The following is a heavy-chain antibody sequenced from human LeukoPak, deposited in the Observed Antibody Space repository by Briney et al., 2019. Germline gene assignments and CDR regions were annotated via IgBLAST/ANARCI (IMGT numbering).Heavy chain of an antibody. CDR1: GGSISSYY. CDR2: IYYSGST. D-gene: IGHD1-14*01. Sequence: DPSETLSLTCTVSGGSISSYYWSWIRQPPGKGLEWIGYIYYSGSTYYNASLKSRVTISVETSKNQFSLKLTSLTAADAAVYYCAREKPRKYYFDYWGQGALVTVSS. V-gene: IGHV4-59*12. J-gene: IGHJ4*02. CDR3: AREKPRKYYFDY.